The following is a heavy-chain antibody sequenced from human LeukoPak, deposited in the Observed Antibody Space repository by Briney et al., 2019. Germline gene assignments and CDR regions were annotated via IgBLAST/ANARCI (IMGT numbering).Heavy chain of an antibody. V-gene: IGHV4-34*01. Sequence: SETLSLTCAVSGYSISSGYYWSWIRQPPGKGLEWIGEINHSGSTNYNPSLKSRVTISVDTSKNQFSLKLSSVTAADTAVYYCAIAGEGDGGIDYWGQGTLVTVSS. CDR2: INHSGST. J-gene: IGHJ4*02. D-gene: IGHD3-10*01. CDR3: AIAGEGDGGIDY. CDR1: GYSISSGYY.